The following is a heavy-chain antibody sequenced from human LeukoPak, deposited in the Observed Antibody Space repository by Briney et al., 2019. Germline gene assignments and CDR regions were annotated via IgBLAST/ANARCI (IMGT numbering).Heavy chain of an antibody. V-gene: IGHV1-2*02. CDR2: INANSGDT. Sequence: XEWMGWINANSGDTRSVQKFQGRVTMTRDTSISTAYMEVSSLRSDDTAVYYCARLNGDREFDYWGQGTLVTVSS. J-gene: IGHJ4*02. D-gene: IGHD7-27*01. CDR3: ARLNGDREFDY.